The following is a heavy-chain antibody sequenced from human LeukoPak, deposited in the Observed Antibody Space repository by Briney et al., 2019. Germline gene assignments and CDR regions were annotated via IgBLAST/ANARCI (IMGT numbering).Heavy chain of an antibody. V-gene: IGHV1-2*02. Sequence: ASVKVSCKASGYTFTGYYMHWVRQAPGQGLEWMGWINPNSGGTNYAQKFQGRVTMTRDTSISTGYMELSRLRSDGTAVYYCARASSGWHFDYWGQGTLVTVSS. CDR1: GYTFTGYY. CDR3: ARASSGWHFDY. D-gene: IGHD6-19*01. CDR2: INPNSGGT. J-gene: IGHJ4*02.